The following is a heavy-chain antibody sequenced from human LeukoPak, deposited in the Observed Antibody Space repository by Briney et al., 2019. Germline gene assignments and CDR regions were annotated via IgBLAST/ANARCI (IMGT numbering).Heavy chain of an antibody. Sequence: GGSLRLSCAASGFTFSNYAMHWVRQAPGKGLEWVAVMSYDGSNKYYADSVKGRFTISRDNSKNTLYLQMNSLRAEDTAVYYCARERTYYYYYMDVWGKGTTVTVSS. J-gene: IGHJ6*03. CDR3: ARERTYYYYYMDV. CDR2: MSYDGSNK. CDR1: GFTFSNYA. V-gene: IGHV3-30*04.